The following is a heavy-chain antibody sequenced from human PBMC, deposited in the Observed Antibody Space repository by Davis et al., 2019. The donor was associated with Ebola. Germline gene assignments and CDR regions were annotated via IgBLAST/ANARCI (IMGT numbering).Heavy chain of an antibody. V-gene: IGHV3-30*04. CDR1: GFTFSSYA. CDR2: ISYDGSDK. CDR3: LKGWSHSSGWAN. Sequence: GESLKISCAASGFTFSSYAMHWVRQAPGKGLEWVAVISYDGSDKYYVDSVKGRFTISRDSSKNTLYLQMNSLRPEDTAVYYCLKGWSHSSGWANWGQGTLVTVSS. D-gene: IGHD6-19*01. J-gene: IGHJ4*02.